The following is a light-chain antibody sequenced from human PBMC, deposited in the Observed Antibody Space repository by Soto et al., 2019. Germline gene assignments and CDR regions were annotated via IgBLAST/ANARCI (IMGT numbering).Light chain of an antibody. Sequence: QSALTQPASVSGSPGQSITISCTGTGSDVGGYNYVSWYQQHPGKAPKLVIYDVTNRRSGVSNRFSGSKSGNTASLTISGLQAEDEADYYCTSYTRSRTYVFGTGTKVTVL. J-gene: IGLJ1*01. CDR2: DVT. CDR3: TSYTRSRTYV. V-gene: IGLV2-14*03. CDR1: GSDVGGYNY.